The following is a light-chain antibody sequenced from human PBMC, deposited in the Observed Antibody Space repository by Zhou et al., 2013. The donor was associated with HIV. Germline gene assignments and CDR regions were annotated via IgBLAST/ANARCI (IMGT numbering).Light chain of an antibody. Sequence: DIQMTQSPSTLSASVGDSVTITCRADQTITNWLAWYQQKPGKAPKLLIYAASTLQSGVPSRFSGSGSGTDFTLTISSLQPEDVATYYCQKYSSAPFTFGPGTKVDI. CDR1: QTITNW. CDR2: AAS. J-gene: IGKJ3*01. CDR3: QKYSSAPFT. V-gene: IGKV1-27*01.